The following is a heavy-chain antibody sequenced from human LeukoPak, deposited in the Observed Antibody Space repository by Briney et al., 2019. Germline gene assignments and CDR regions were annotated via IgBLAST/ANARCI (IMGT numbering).Heavy chain of an antibody. Sequence: GGSLRLSCAASGLCVRTNYMSWFRQAPGKGLEWVSVIYSGGTIRYADSVKGRFTISRDNSRDTLHLQMNSLRVDDTAVYYCVRAVHHLFYSDSSGYYGDAFDVWGQGTVVTVSS. CDR1: GLCVRTNY. CDR3: VRAVHHLFYSDSSGYYGDAFDV. D-gene: IGHD3-22*01. V-gene: IGHV3-53*01. J-gene: IGHJ3*01. CDR2: IYSGGTI.